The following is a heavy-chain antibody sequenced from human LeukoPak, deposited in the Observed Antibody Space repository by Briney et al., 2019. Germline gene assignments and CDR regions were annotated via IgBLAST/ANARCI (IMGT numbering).Heavy chain of an antibody. CDR2: INQDGRYI. V-gene: IGHV3-74*01. CDR1: GFTFDRYW. J-gene: IGHJ4*02. Sequence: PGGSLRLSCSASGFTFDRYWMPWVRQTPGKRLVWVSRINQDGRYITYADFVQGRFTISRDTAKNTLFLQMNSLRAEDTAVYYCARESTVGGALQDWGQGALVTVSS. D-gene: IGHD1-26*01. CDR3: ARESTVGGALQD.